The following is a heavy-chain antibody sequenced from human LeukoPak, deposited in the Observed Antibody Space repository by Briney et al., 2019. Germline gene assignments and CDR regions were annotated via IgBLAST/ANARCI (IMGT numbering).Heavy chain of an antibody. CDR3: ARITGIEAAGDY. CDR1: GFTFSNYE. Sequence: GGSLRLSCAASGFTFSNYEMNWVRQAPGKGLEWVSYISSSGTTTYFADSVKGRFTISRDNTKNSPYLQMNSLRAEDTAVYYCARITGIEAAGDYWGQGTLVTVSS. J-gene: IGHJ4*02. D-gene: IGHD6-25*01. V-gene: IGHV3-48*03. CDR2: ISSSGTTT.